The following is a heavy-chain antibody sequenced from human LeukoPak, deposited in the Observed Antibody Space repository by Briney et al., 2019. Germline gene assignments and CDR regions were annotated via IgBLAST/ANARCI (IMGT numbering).Heavy chain of an antibody. CDR3: ARESSTSLTVDY. J-gene: IGHJ4*02. CDR2: ISSSGSTI. V-gene: IGHV3-11*04. Sequence: KPGGSLRLSCAASGFTFSDYYMSWIRQAPGKGLEWVSYISSSGSTIYYADSVKGRFTISRDNAKNSLYLQMNSLRAEDKDVYYCARESSTSLTVDYWGQGTLVTVSS. D-gene: IGHD2-2*01. CDR1: GFTFSDYY.